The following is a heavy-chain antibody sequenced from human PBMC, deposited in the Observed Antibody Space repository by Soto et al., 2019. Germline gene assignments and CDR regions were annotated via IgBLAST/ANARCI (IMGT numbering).Heavy chain of an antibody. CDR2: INPNGGST. D-gene: IGHD6-19*01. CDR1: GYTFTSYY. CDR3: AAHNVYSSGLDAFDI. J-gene: IGHJ3*02. V-gene: IGHV1-46*01. Sequence: ASVKVSCKASGYTFTSYYMHWVRQAPGQGLEWMGIINPNGGSTSYAQKFQGRVTMTRDTSTSTVYMELSSLRSEDTAVYYCAAHNVYSSGLDAFDIWGQGTMVTVSS.